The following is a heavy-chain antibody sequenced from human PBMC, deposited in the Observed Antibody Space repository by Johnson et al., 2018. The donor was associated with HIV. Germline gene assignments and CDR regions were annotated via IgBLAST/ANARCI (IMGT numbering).Heavy chain of an antibody. D-gene: IGHD6-13*01. CDR3: ARDGVYSSPWDAFDI. CDR1: GFTFSDYY. J-gene: IGHJ3*02. CDR2: ISSSGGTI. V-gene: IGHV3-11*01. Sequence: QVQLVESGGGLVKPGGSLRLSCAASGFTFSDYYMSWIRQAPGKWLEWVSYISSSGGTIYNADSVKGRFTISRDNAKNSMYLQMNSLRAEDTAVYYCARDGVYSSPWDAFDIWGQGTMVTVSS.